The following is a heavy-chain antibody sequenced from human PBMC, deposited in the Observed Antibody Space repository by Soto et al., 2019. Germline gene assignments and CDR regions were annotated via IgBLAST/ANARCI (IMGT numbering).Heavy chain of an antibody. Sequence: QAQLVESGGGVVQPGRSLRLSCAASGFTFSSYGMHWVRQAPGKGLEWVAVIWYDGSNKYYADSVKGRFTISRDNSKNTLYLQMNSLRAEDTAVYYCARDAYDSSGYYWFDPWGQGTLVTVSS. D-gene: IGHD3-22*01. CDR2: IWYDGSNK. CDR3: ARDAYDSSGYYWFDP. V-gene: IGHV3-33*01. J-gene: IGHJ5*02. CDR1: GFTFSSYG.